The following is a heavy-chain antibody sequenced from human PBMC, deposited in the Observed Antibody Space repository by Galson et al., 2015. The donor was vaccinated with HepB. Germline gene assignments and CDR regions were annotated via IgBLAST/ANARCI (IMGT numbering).Heavy chain of an antibody. CDR3: AKDLTYYDFWSGYLTAPFDH. V-gene: IGHV3-23*01. Sequence: SLRIACAASGCTCTKYAMTWVHQAPGKGVEWVSSITRSDGYTYYADFVKGRFTISRDNSNNTLYLQMNSLRAEDTAVYYCAKDLTYYDFWSGYLTAPFDHWGQGILVTVSS. J-gene: IGHJ4*02. CDR2: ITRSDGYT. CDR1: GCTCTKYA. D-gene: IGHD3-3*01.